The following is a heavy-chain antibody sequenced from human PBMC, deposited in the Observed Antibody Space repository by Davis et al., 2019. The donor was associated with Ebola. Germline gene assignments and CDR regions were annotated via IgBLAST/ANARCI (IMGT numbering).Heavy chain of an antibody. V-gene: IGHV4-59*01. CDR1: GGSISSYY. D-gene: IGHD3-3*01. CDR3: AREERLWSGYPVHGMDV. Sequence: SETLSLTCTVSGGSISSYYWSWIRQPPGKGLEWIGYIYYSGSTNYNPSLKSRVTISVDTSKNQFSLKLSSVTAADTAVYYCAREERLWSGYPVHGMDVWGQGTTVTVSS. J-gene: IGHJ6*02. CDR2: IYYSGST.